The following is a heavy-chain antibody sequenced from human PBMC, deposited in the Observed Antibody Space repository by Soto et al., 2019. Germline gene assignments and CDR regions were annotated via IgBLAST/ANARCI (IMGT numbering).Heavy chain of an antibody. CDR3: VRRHVSATGIDWFDP. Sequence: GASVKVSCKPSGYTFTSYGIHWVRQAPGQRLEWMGWINAANGDTKYSPKFQGRVTITRDTSASTAYMELSSLRSEDTAVYYCVRRHVSATGIDWFDPWGQGTLVTVSS. D-gene: IGHD6-13*01. CDR2: INAANGDT. CDR1: GYTFTSYG. J-gene: IGHJ5*02. V-gene: IGHV1-3*01.